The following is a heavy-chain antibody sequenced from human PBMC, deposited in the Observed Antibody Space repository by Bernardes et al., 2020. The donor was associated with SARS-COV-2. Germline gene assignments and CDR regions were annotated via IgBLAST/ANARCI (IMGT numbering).Heavy chain of an antibody. CDR2: INHSGST. J-gene: IGHJ4*02. CDR3: ARGRIVVVPAAIFVGGTLFDD. V-gene: IGHV4-34*01. D-gene: IGHD2-2*01. CDR1: GGSFSGYY. Sequence: SETLSLTFAVYGGSFSGYYWSWIRQPPGKGLEWIGEINHSGSTNYNPSLKSRVTISVDTSKNQFSLKLSSVTAADTAVYYCARGRIVVVPAAIFVGGTLFDDWGQGTLLTVSS.